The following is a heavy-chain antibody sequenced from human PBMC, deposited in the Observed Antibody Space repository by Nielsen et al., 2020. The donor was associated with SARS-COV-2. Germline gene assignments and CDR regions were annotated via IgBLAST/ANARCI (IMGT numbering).Heavy chain of an antibody. V-gene: IGHV4-39*07. J-gene: IGHJ4*02. CDR2: IYYSGRT. CDR1: GGSISSSSYY. D-gene: IGHD2-2*01. CDR3: ARDAGYCNSISCSLAH. Sequence: SETLSLTCTVSGGSISSSSYYWGWIRQPPGKGREWIGSIYYSGRTYYNPSLKSRVTISVDTSKNQFSLKLSSVTAADTAVYYCARDAGYCNSISCSLAHWGQGTLVTVSS.